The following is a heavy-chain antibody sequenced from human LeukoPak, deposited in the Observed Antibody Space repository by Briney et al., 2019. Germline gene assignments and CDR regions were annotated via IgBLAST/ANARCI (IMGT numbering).Heavy chain of an antibody. V-gene: IGHV3-7*01. Sequence: GGSLRLSCAASGFMFSSYWMTWVRQAPGKGLEWVANIKQDGSEKYYVDSVKGRFTISRDNAKKSLYLQMNSLRAEDTAVYYCARYDYGRSGFDYWGQGTLVTVSS. CDR1: GFMFSSYW. CDR3: ARYDYGRSGFDY. D-gene: IGHD5-12*01. J-gene: IGHJ4*02. CDR2: IKQDGSEK.